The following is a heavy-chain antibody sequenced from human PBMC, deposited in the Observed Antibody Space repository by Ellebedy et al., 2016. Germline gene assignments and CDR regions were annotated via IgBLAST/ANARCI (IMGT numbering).Heavy chain of an antibody. Sequence: GESLKISXAASGFAFSSYAMSWVRQAPGKGLEWVSALSGSGGDTYYRDSVKGRFTISRDNSKNTLYLQMNSLRAEDTAVYYCARDGISGYEAPDYWGQGTLVTVSS. CDR2: LSGSGGDT. CDR1: GFAFSSYA. J-gene: IGHJ4*02. D-gene: IGHD3-22*01. V-gene: IGHV3-23*01. CDR3: ARDGISGYEAPDY.